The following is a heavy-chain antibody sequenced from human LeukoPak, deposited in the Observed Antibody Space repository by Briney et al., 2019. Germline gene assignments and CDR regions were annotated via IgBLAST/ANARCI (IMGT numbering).Heavy chain of an antibody. J-gene: IGHJ3*02. V-gene: IGHV4-39*07. CDR2: IYYSGST. D-gene: IGHD3-22*01. CDR3: ARDVQYYYDSSGPDAFDI. Sequence: SETLSLTCTVSGGSISSSSYYWGWIRQPPGKGLEWIGSIYYSGSTYYNPSLKSRVTISVDTSKNQFSLKLSSVTAADTAVYYCARDVQYYYDSSGPDAFDIWGQGTMVTVSS. CDR1: GGSISSSSYY.